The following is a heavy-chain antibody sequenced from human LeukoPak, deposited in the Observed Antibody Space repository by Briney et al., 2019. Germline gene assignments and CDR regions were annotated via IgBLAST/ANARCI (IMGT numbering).Heavy chain of an antibody. CDR1: GGTFSSYA. D-gene: IGHD6-25*01. V-gene: IGHV1-69*06. Sequence: ASVKVSCKASGGTFSSYAISWVRQAPGQGLEWMGGIIPIFGTANYAQKFQGRVTITADKSTSTAYMELSSLRSEDTAVYYCARGGKGPIAARAFDIWGQGTMVTVSS. CDR3: ARGGKGPIAARAFDI. CDR2: IIPIFGTA. J-gene: IGHJ3*02.